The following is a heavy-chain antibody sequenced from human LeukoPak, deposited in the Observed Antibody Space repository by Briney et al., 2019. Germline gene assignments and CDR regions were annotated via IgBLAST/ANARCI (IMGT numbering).Heavy chain of an antibody. CDR2: IKQDGSEK. V-gene: IGHV3-7*01. Sequence: GGSLRLSCAASGFTFSSYWMSWVRQAPGKGLEWVANIKQDGSEKYYVDSVKGRFTISRDNAKNSLYLQMNSLRAEDTAVYYCARASGYYDSGGYYYNFDYWGQGTLVTVSS. J-gene: IGHJ4*02. CDR3: ARASGYYDSGGYYYNFDY. CDR1: GFTFSSYW. D-gene: IGHD3-22*01.